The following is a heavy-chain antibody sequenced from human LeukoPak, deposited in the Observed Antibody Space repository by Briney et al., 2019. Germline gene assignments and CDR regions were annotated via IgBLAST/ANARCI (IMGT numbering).Heavy chain of an antibody. CDR3: ARTVVPAATDWYFDL. V-gene: IGHV3-53*01. CDR1: GFTVSSNY. J-gene: IGHJ2*01. CDR2: IYSGGST. Sequence: PGGSLILSCAASGFTVSSNYMSWVRPAPGKGLEWVSVIYSGGSTYYADSVKGRFTISRDNSKNTLYLQMNSLRAEDTAVYYCARTVVPAATDWYFDLWGRGTLVTVSS. D-gene: IGHD2-2*01.